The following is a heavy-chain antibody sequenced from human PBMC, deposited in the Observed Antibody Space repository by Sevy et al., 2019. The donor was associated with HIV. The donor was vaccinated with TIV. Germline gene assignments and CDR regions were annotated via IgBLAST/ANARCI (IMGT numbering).Heavy chain of an antibody. J-gene: IGHJ4*02. CDR2: INSDDTT. Sequence: GGSLRRSCAASGFTVNSNYMTWLRQAPGKGLEGVSVINSDDTTYHADSVKDRFTISSDNFKNTLYLHMSSLRAEDTAVYYCARGKSGYGYALNYWGQGTLVTVSS. CDR3: ARGKSGYGYALNY. V-gene: IGHV3-66*01. CDR1: GFTVNSNY. D-gene: IGHD5-18*01.